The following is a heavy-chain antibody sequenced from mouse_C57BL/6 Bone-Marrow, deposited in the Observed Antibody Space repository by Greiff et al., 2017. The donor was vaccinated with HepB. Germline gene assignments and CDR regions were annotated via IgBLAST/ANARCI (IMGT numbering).Heavy chain of an antibody. CDR1: GYSFTGYY. J-gene: IGHJ1*03. V-gene: IGHV1-42*01. CDR3: ARTALYGNFYWYFDV. D-gene: IGHD2-1*01. Sequence: VQLKESGPELVKPGASVKISCKASGYSFTGYYMNWVKQSPEKSLEWIGEINPSTGGTTYNQKFKAKATLTVDKSSSTAYMQLKSLTSEDSAVYYCARTALYGNFYWYFDVWGTGTRSPSPQ. CDR2: INPSTGGT.